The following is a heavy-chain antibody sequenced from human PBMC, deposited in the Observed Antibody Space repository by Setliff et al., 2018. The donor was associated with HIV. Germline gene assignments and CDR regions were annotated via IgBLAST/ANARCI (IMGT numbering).Heavy chain of an antibody. Sequence: ASETLSLTCTVSGGSISSSSYYWGWIRQPPGKGLEWIGSIYYSGSTYYNPSLKSRVTISVDTSKNQFSLKLSSVTAADTAVYYCARRGAYYDILTGYRSHYFDYWGQGTLVTVS. J-gene: IGHJ4*02. D-gene: IGHD3-9*01. V-gene: IGHV4-39*01. CDR2: IYYSGST. CDR3: ARRGAYYDILTGYRSHYFDY. CDR1: GGSISSSSYY.